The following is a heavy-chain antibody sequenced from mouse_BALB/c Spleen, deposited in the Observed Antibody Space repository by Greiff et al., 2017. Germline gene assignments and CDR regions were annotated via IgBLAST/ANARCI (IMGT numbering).Heavy chain of an antibody. CDR2: ISSGGST. J-gene: IGHJ3*01. D-gene: IGHD2-3*01. Sequence: EVQRVESGGGLVKPGGSLKLSCAASGFTFSSYAMSWVRQTPEKRLEWVASISSGGSTYYPDSVKGRFTISRDNARNILYLQMSSLRSEDTAMYYCARGGDGYSSWFAYWGQGTLVTVSA. CDR1: GFTFSSYA. CDR3: ARGGDGYSSWFAY. V-gene: IGHV5-6-5*01.